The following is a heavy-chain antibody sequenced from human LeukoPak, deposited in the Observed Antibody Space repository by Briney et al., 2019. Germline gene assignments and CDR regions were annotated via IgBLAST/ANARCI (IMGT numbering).Heavy chain of an antibody. CDR1: GFIVSSNY. CDR3: ASGGVGVFEY. CDR2: IYSGGNT. D-gene: IGHD1-26*01. V-gene: IGHV3-53*01. Sequence: TGGSLRLSCAASGFIVSSNYMTWVRQAPGKGLEWVSVIYSGGNTYYADSVKGRFIMSRDNSKNTLYLQMNGLRAEDTAVYYCASGGVGVFEYWGQGTLVTVSS. J-gene: IGHJ4*02.